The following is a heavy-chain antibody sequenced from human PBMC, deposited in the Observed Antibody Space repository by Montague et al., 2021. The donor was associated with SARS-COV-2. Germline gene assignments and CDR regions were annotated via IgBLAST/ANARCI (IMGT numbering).Heavy chain of an antibody. CDR2: IYYSGST. J-gene: IGHJ4*02. CDR1: GGSISRSSYY. D-gene: IGHD3-3*01. CDR3: ARQMGQSSIFGVVIQYYFDY. V-gene: IGHV4-39*01. Sequence: SETLSLTCTVSGGSISRSSYYWGWIRQPPGKGLEWIGSIYYSGSTYYNPSLKSRVTISVDTSKNQFSLKLSSVTAADTAVYYCARQMGQSSIFGVVIQYYFDYWGQGTLVTVSS.